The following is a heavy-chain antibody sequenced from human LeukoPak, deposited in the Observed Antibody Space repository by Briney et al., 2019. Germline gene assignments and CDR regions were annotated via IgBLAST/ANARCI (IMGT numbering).Heavy chain of an antibody. V-gene: IGHV3-23*01. CDR3: ATKTGFDY. J-gene: IGHJ4*02. CDR2: IGGSGGST. Sequence: PGGSLRLSCAASGFTFSTYDMSWVRQAPGKGLEWVSTIGGSGGSTYYADSVKGRFTISRDNSKNTLYLQMNSLRAEDTAVYYCATKTGFDYWGQGTLVTVSS. CDR1: GFTFSTYD.